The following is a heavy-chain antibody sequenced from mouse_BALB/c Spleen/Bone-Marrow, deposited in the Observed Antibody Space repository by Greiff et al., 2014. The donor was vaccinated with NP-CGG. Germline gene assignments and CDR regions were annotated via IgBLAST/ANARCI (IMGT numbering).Heavy chain of an antibody. V-gene: IGHV1-76*01. D-gene: IGHD2-5*01. CDR3: ARTSNPSMDY. Sequence: QVQLKESGAELVRPGASVKLSCKTSGYTFTSYWIYWVQQRSGQGLEWIARIYPGTGSSYYNEKFKGKATLTADKSSSTAYMQLNSLKSEDSAVYFCARTSNPSMDYWGQGTSVTVSS. J-gene: IGHJ4*01. CDR2: IYPGTGSS. CDR1: GYTFTSYW.